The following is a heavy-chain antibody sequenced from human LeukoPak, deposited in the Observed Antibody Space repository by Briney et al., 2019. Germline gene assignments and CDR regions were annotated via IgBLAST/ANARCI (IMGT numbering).Heavy chain of an antibody. CDR2: IYYSGST. V-gene: IGHV4-31*03. CDR1: GGSISGSSYY. J-gene: IGHJ4*02. D-gene: IGHD2-21*02. Sequence: PSGTLSLTCTVSGGSISGSSYYWGWIRQHPGKGLERIGYIYYSGSTYYNPSLKSRVTVSVDTSKNQFSLKLSSVTAADTAVYYCARESYGDNGAYCGGDCYLTYIDYWGQGTLVTVSS. CDR3: ARESYGDNGAYCGGDCYLTYIDY.